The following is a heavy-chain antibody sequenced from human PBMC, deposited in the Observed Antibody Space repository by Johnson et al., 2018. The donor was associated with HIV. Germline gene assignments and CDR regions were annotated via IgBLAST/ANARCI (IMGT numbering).Heavy chain of an antibody. Sequence: VQLVESGGGLVQPGGSLRLSCAASGFTFSTYAMHWVRQAPGKGLDWVAVISYDGSNKYYADSVKGRFSISRDNSKNTVYLQMHSLRPEDTAVYYCATIWPGNFAFDIWGQGTVVTVSS. CDR2: ISYDGSNK. CDR3: ATIWPGNFAFDI. V-gene: IGHV3-30*14. D-gene: IGHD2-2*02. J-gene: IGHJ3*02. CDR1: GFTFSTYA.